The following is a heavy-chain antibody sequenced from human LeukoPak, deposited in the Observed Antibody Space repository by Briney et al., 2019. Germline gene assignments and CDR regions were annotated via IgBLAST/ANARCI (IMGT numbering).Heavy chain of an antibody. D-gene: IGHD6-13*01. CDR3: AKFKKQLVPYYYYMDV. V-gene: IGHV4-59*11. CDR2: IYYSGST. CDR1: GGSISSHY. J-gene: IGHJ6*03. Sequence: PSETLSLTCTVSGGSISSHYWSWIRQPPGKGLEWIGYIYYSGSTNYNPSLKSRVTISVDTSKNQFSLKLSSVTAADTAVYYCAKFKKQLVPYYYYMDVWAKGPRSPSP.